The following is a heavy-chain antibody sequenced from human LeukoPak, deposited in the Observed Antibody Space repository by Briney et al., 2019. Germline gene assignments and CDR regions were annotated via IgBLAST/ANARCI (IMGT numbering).Heavy chain of an antibody. D-gene: IGHD3-10*01. V-gene: IGHV4-39*07. Sequence: SETLSLTCSVSGGSISSSSYYWGWTRQPPGKGLEWIGSIYYSESTYYNPSLKSRVTISVDMSKNQFSLKLSSVTAADTAVYYCARAPGRLWFGELLYYFDYWGQGTLVTVSS. J-gene: IGHJ4*02. CDR3: ARAPGRLWFGELLYYFDY. CDR1: GGSISSSSYY. CDR2: IYYSEST.